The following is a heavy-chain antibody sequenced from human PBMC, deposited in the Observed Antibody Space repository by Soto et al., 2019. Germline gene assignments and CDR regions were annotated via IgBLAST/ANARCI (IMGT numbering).Heavy chain of an antibody. CDR3: ARGTNLRCFD. J-gene: IGHJ4*02. Sequence: QVQLQQWGAGLLKPSETLSLTCAAYGGSFGAYYWTWIRQPPGKGLEWIGEINHSGSTNYNPSLEXXVXLXXDTSQNQFSLKLSSVTAADTAVYYCARGTNLRCFDWGQGTLVTVSS. V-gene: IGHV4-34*01. D-gene: IGHD3-9*01. CDR2: INHSGST. CDR1: GGSFGAYY.